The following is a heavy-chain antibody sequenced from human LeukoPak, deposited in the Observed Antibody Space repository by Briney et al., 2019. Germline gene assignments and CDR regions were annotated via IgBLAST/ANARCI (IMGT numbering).Heavy chain of an antibody. Sequence: ASVKVSCTASGYTFTGYYMHWVRQAPGQGLEWMGWINPNSGGTNYAQKFQGRVTMTRDTSISTAYMELSRLRSDDTAVYYCARDSPYYYDSSGYYGFDYWGQGTLVTVSS. CDR2: INPNSGGT. CDR3: ARDSPYYYDSSGYYGFDY. CDR1: GYTFTGYY. J-gene: IGHJ4*02. D-gene: IGHD3-22*01. V-gene: IGHV1-2*02.